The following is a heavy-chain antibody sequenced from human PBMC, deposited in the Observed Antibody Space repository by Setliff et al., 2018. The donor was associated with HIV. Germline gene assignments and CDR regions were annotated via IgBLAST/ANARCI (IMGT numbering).Heavy chain of an antibody. D-gene: IGHD1-1*01. Sequence: SKTLSLTCSVSGDSISSGSYFWGWIRQTPGKGLEWIGNIYYTGFAYYNPSLKSRVTISLDTSKTHFFLNLTSVTDADTAVYFCTREGRGDPAMATTRIDYWGQGKLVTVSS. J-gene: IGHJ4*02. CDR3: TREGRGDPAMATTRIDY. CDR2: IYYTGFA. V-gene: IGHV4-39*02. CDR1: GDSISSGSYF.